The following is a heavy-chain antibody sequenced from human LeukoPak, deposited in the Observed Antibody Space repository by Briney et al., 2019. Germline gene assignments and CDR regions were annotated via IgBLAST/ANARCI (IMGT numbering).Heavy chain of an antibody. CDR3: VLLAHDYVWGSYRF. D-gene: IGHD3-16*02. CDR1: GFTFSSYG. Sequence: SGGSLRLSCAATGFTFSSYGMSWVRQAPGKGLEWVSAISGSGGSTYYADSVKGRFTISRDNSKNTLYLQMNSLRAEDTAVYYCVLLAHDYVWGSYRFWGQGTLVTVSS. CDR2: ISGSGGST. V-gene: IGHV3-23*01. J-gene: IGHJ4*02.